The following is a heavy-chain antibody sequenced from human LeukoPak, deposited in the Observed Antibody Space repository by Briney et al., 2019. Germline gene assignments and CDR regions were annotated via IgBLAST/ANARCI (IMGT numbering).Heavy chain of an antibody. J-gene: IGHJ3*02. CDR1: GYTFTSCD. CDR2: MNPNSGNT. V-gene: IGHV1-8*01. D-gene: IGHD1-26*01. Sequence: ASVKVSCKASGYTFTSCDINWVRQATGQGLEWMGWMNPNSGNTGYAQKFQGRVTKTGNTSISTAYMELSSLRSEDTAVYYCARVGWELPDAFDIWGQGTMVTVSS. CDR3: ARVGWELPDAFDI.